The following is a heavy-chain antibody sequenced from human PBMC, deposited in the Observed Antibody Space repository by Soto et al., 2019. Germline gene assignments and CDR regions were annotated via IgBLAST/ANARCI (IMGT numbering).Heavy chain of an antibody. CDR2: ISGTGGST. CDR1: GFTFSTYA. J-gene: IGHJ4*02. V-gene: IGHV3-23*01. Sequence: EVQLLESGGGLVQPGGSLRLSCAASGFTFSTYAMSWVRQAPGKGLEWVSAISGTGGSTYYADAVKGRFPISRENSKNALYLQMNRLRAADTVVYYCAKNWDTTSSSSSHWGQGTLVTVSS. D-gene: IGHD6-6*01. CDR3: AKNWDTTSSSSSH.